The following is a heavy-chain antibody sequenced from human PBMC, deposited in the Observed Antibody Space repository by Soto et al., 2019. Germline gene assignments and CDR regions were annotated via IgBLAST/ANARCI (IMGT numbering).Heavy chain of an antibody. CDR2: IIPIFGTA. CDR3: ATFYGDYAGGEFFQH. J-gene: IGHJ1*01. V-gene: IGHV1-69*01. D-gene: IGHD4-17*01. Sequence: QVQLVQSGAEVRKPGSSVKVSCKASGGTFSRHAISWVRQAPGQGLEWMGGIIPIFGTANHAQKFQGRVTIIADESTSTVYMELSSLRSEDTAMYYCATFYGDYAGGEFFQHWGRGTLVTVSS. CDR1: GGTFSRHA.